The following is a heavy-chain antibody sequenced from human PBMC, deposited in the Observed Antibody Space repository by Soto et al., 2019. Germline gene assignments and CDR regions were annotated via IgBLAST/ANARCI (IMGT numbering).Heavy chain of an antibody. V-gene: IGHV1-24*01. Sequence: GASVKVSCKVSGYTLTELSMHWVRQAPGKGLEWMGGFDPEDGETIYAQKFQGRVTMTEDTSTDTAYMELSSLRSEDTAVYYCAFDVGKQQPWGLDYWCQALLVTVS. D-gene: IGHD6-13*01. CDR2: FDPEDGET. J-gene: IGHJ4*02. CDR3: AFDVGKQQPWGLDY. CDR1: GYTLTELS.